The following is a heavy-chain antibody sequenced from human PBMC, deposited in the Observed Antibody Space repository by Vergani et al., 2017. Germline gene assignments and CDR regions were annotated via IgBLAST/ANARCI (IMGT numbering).Heavy chain of an antibody. Sequence: EVQLVESGGGLVKPGGSLRLSCAASGFTFSSYSMNWVRQAPGQGLELVSSISSSSSYIYYADSVKGRFTISRDNAKNSLYLQMNSLRAEDTAVYYCARDNTAMVPYYYYYYGMDVWGQGTTVTVSS. CDR3: ARDNTAMVPYYYYYYGMDV. J-gene: IGHJ6*02. CDR1: GFTFSSYS. CDR2: ISSSSSYI. V-gene: IGHV3-21*01. D-gene: IGHD5-18*01.